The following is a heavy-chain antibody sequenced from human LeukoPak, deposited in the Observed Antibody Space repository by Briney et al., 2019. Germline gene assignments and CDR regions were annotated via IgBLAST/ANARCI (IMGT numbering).Heavy chain of an antibody. J-gene: IGHJ4*02. CDR3: ARDRFASY. D-gene: IGHD3-3*01. V-gene: IGHV3-48*04. Sequence: PGGSLRLSCVASGFTFSDYTMIWVRQAPGKGLEWLAYITSSSNVIYYADSVKGRFTISRDNAKNSLFLQMSSLRVEDTATYYCARDRFASYWGQGTLVSVSS. CDR2: ITSSSNVI. CDR1: GFTFSDYT.